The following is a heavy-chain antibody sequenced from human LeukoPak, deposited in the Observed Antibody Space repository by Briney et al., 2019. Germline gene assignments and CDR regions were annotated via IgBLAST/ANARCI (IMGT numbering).Heavy chain of an antibody. Sequence: GASVKISCKASGYTFTDYYVHWVRQATGQGLEWMGWMNPNSGNTGYAQKFQGRVTMTRNTSISTAYMELSSLRSEDTAVYYCANQQGSGYYYWGQGTLVTVSS. CDR2: MNPNSGNT. CDR3: ANQQGSGYYY. CDR1: GYTFTDYY. J-gene: IGHJ4*02. V-gene: IGHV1-8*02. D-gene: IGHD3-3*01.